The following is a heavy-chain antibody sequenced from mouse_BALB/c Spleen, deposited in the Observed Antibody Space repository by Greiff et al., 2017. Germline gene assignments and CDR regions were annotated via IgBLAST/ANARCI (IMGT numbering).Heavy chain of an antibody. CDR3: ARANSSGYVRYAMDY. Sequence: VKLMESGPDLVAPSQSLSITCTVSGFSLTSYGVHWVRQPPGKGLEWLVVIWSDGSTTYNSALKSRLSISKDNSKSQVFLKMNSLQTDDTAMYYCARANSSGYVRYAMDYWGQGTSVTVSS. CDR1: GFSLTSYG. D-gene: IGHD3-1*01. CDR2: IWSDGST. J-gene: IGHJ4*01. V-gene: IGHV2-6-2*01.